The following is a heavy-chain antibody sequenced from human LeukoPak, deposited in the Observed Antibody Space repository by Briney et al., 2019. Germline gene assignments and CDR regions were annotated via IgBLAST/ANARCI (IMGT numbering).Heavy chain of an antibody. D-gene: IGHD6-13*01. J-gene: IGHJ6*03. Sequence: GGSLRLSCAASGFTFSSYGMSWVRQAPGKGLEWVSAISGSGGSTYYADSVKGRFTISRDNSKNTLYLQMNGLRAEDTAVYYCAKGSSEQPGSYYYYYMDVWGKGTTVTVSS. CDR3: AKGSSEQPGSYYYYYMDV. CDR1: GFTFSSYG. V-gene: IGHV3-23*01. CDR2: ISGSGGST.